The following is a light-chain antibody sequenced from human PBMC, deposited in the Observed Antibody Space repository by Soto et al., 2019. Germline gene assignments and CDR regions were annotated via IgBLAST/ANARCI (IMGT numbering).Light chain of an antibody. CDR2: KAS. J-gene: IGKJ1*01. CDR3: QQYGNLWT. V-gene: IGKV1-5*03. Sequence: PSTLSASVGDRVTISCRASQSINNYLAWYQQKPGKAPKLLIYKASTLESGVPSTFSGSGSGTEFSLTISSLQPDDFATYYCQQYGNLWTVGQGTRWIS. CDR1: QSINNY.